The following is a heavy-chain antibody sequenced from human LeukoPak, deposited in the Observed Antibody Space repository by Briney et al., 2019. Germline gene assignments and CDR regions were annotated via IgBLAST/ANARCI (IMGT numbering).Heavy chain of an antibody. CDR3: ARDPPYGGQLFEY. V-gene: IGHV3-11*01. J-gene: IGHJ4*02. Sequence: GGSLRLSCAASGFTFSDYYMSWIRQAPGKGLEWVAYISRRGGTIYYADSVKGRFTISRDNTQNSLYLQMDSLRAEDTAVYYCARDPPYGGQLFEYWGQGTLVGVSS. CDR1: GFTFSDYY. D-gene: IGHD4-23*01. CDR2: ISRRGGTI.